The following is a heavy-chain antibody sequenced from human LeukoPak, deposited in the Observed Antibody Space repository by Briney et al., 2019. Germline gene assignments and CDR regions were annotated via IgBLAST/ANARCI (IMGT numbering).Heavy chain of an antibody. CDR2: IRYDGSNK. CDR1: GFTFSSYG. V-gene: IGHV3-30*02. D-gene: IGHD6-19*01. Sequence: PGGSLRLSCAASGFTFSSYGMHWVRQAPGKGLEWVAFIRYDGSNKYYADSVKGRFTISRDNSENTLYLQMNSLRAEDTAVYYCAKAAVAGIGYFDYWGQGTLVTVSS. J-gene: IGHJ4*02. CDR3: AKAAVAGIGYFDY.